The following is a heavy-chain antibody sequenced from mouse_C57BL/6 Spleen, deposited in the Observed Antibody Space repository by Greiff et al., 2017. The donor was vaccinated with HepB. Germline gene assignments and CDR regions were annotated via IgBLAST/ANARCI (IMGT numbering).Heavy chain of an antibody. CDR1: GYAFSSSW. V-gene: IGHV1-82*01. D-gene: IGHD1-1*01. Sequence: VHLVESGPELVKPGASVKISCKASGYAFSSSWMNWVKQRPGKGLEWIGRIYPGDGDTNYNGKFKGKATLTADKSSSTAYMQLSSLTSADSAVYFCARRYYYCSFDYWGQGTTLTVSS. CDR3: ARRYYYCSFDY. CDR2: IYPGDGDT. J-gene: IGHJ2*01.